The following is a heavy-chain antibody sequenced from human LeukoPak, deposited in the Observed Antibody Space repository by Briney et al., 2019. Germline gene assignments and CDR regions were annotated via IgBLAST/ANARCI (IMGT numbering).Heavy chain of an antibody. V-gene: IGHV3-74*01. Sequence: GGSLRLSCAASGFTFSSYWMHWVRKPPGKGLVWFSRIKSDGSSTTYADPVKGRFTISRDNAKNTLYLEMNSLRAEDTAVYYCARGPYSSRVDYWGQGTLVTVSS. J-gene: IGHJ4*02. D-gene: IGHD6-13*01. CDR1: GFTFSSYW. CDR2: IKSDGSST. CDR3: ARGPYSSRVDY.